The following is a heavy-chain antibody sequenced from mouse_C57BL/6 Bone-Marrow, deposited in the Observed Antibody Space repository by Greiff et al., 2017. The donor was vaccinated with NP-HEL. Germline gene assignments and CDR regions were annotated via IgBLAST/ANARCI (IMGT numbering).Heavy chain of an antibody. CDR1: GFTSSDYG. V-gene: IGHV5-17*01. D-gene: IGHD2-2*01. Sequence: EVQGVESGGGLVKPGGSLKLSCAASGFTSSDYGMHWVRQAPEKGLEWVAYISSGSSTIYYADTVKGRFTISRDNAKNTLFLQMTSLRSEDTAMYYCATYGYDGEAFAYWGQGTLVTVSA. CDR3: ATYGYDGEAFAY. J-gene: IGHJ3*01. CDR2: ISSGSSTI.